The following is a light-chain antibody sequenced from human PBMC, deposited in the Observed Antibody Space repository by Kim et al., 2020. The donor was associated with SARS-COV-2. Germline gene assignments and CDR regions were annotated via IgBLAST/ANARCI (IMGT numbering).Light chain of an antibody. CDR2: KVS. CDR1: QSLVFSDGKTY. J-gene: IGKJ4*01. V-gene: IGKV2-30*01. Sequence: DVIMTQSPLSLPVTLGQPASISCRSSQSLVFSDGKTYLNWFHQRPGQSPRRLSYKVSNRDSGVPDRFSGSGSGTDFTLKISRVEADDVGVYYCMYGTHGPRSFTFGGGTKVDIK. CDR3: MYGTHGPRSFT.